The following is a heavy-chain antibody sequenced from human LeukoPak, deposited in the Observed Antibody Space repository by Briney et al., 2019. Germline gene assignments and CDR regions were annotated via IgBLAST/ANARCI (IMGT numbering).Heavy chain of an antibody. CDR2: ISGSGGST. V-gene: IGHV3-23*01. Sequence: PGGSLRLSCAASGFTFSSYAMSWVRQAPGKGLEWVSAISGSGGSTYYADSVKGRFTISRDNSKNTLYLQMNSLRAEDTAVYSCAKDQGYSYVYGYWGQGTLVTVSS. J-gene: IGHJ4*02. CDR3: AKDQGYSYVYGY. D-gene: IGHD5-18*01. CDR1: GFTFSSYA.